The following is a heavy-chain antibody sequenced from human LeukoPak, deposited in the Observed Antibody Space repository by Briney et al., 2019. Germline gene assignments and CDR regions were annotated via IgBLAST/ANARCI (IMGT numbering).Heavy chain of an antibody. CDR2: IWYDRSNK. Sequence: PGGSLRLSCAASGFTFSSYGMHWIRQAPGKGLEWVAVIWYDRSNKYYADSVKGRFTISRDNSKNTLYLQMNSLRAEDTAVYYCARSLRDTAMVYYYYYYYMDVWGKGTTVTVSS. V-gene: IGHV3-33*01. CDR3: ARSLRDTAMVYYYYYYYMDV. J-gene: IGHJ6*03. D-gene: IGHD5-18*01. CDR1: GFTFSSYG.